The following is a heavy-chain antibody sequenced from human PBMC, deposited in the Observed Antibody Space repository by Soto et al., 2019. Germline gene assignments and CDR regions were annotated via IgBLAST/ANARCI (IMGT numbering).Heavy chain of an antibody. J-gene: IGHJ5*02. V-gene: IGHV4-4*07. CDR2: IYATGTT. D-gene: IGHD1-1*01. Sequence: SETLSLTCTVSGASISGYYWSWIRKSAGKGLEWIGRIYATGTTDYNPSLKSRAMMSVDTSKKQFSLRLRSVTAADTAVYYCVRDGTKTLRDWFDPWGQGISVTVSS. CDR1: GASISGYY. CDR3: VRDGTKTLRDWFDP.